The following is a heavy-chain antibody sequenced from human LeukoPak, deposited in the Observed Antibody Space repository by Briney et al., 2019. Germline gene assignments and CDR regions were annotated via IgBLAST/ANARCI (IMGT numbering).Heavy chain of an antibody. Sequence: ASVKVSCKASGYTFTGYYMHWVRQAPGQGLEWMGWINPNSGGTNYAQKFQGRVTMTRDTSTSTVYMELSSLRSEDTAVYYCARDLRYSSGWYYFDYWGQGTLVTVSS. D-gene: IGHD6-19*01. V-gene: IGHV1-2*02. CDR1: GYTFTGYY. CDR2: INPNSGGT. J-gene: IGHJ4*02. CDR3: ARDLRYSSGWYYFDY.